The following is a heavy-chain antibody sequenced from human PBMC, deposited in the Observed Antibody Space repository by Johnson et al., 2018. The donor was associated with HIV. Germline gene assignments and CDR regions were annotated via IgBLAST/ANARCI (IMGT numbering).Heavy chain of an antibody. CDR3: ARRTVGTPGAFDI. CDR2: ISYDGSNK. Sequence: QVLLVESGGGVVQPGRSLRLSCAASGFTFTSYAMHWVRQAPGKGLEWVAVISYDGSNKYYADSVKGRFTISRDNSKNTLFLQMNSLRAEDTAVFYCARRTVGTPGAFDIWGQGTMVTVSS. D-gene: IGHD4-23*01. CDR1: GFTFTSYA. J-gene: IGHJ3*02. V-gene: IGHV3-30*04.